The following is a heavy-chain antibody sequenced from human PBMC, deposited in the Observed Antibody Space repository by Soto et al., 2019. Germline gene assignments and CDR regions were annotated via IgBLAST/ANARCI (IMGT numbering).Heavy chain of an antibody. D-gene: IGHD2-2*01. CDR2: IYPGDSDT. CDR3: ARHGYDVVVPAAMYSPPADYYYGMVV. V-gene: IGHV5-51*01. Sequence: GESLKLCCKGSGYSFTSYWICWVRQMPGKGLEWMGIIYPGDSDTRYSPSFQAQVTISADKSISTAYLQWSSLKASDTAMYYCARHGYDVVVPAAMYSPPADYYYGMVVWGHGTLVTVCS. J-gene: IGHJ6*02. CDR1: GYSFTSYW.